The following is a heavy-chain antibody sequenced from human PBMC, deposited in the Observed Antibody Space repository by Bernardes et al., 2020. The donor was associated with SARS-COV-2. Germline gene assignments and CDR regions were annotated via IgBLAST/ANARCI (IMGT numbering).Heavy chain of an antibody. CDR2: INPSSGVT. CDR1: GYTFTHYY. Sequence: ASVKVSCKASGYTFTHYYIHWVRQAPGQGFEWMGWINPSSGVTNYAQKFQGGVTMTRDMSISTAYMELSSLRADDTAVFYCARGPISSIDYWGQGSLVTVSS. CDR3: ARGPISSIDY. D-gene: IGHD3-10*01. V-gene: IGHV1-2*02. J-gene: IGHJ4*02.